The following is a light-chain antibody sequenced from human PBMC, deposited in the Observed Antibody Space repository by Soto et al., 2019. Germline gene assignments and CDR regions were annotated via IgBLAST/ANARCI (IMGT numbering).Light chain of an antibody. CDR1: SGHSSYA. CDR2: LNSDGSH. J-gene: IGLJ3*02. V-gene: IGLV4-69*01. Sequence: QSVLTQSPSTSASLGASVKLTCTLSSGHSSYAIAWHQQQPEKGPRYLMNLNSDGSHNKGDGIPDRFSGSSSGAERYLTISSLQSEDEADYYCQTWGTGIHGVFGGGTKLTVL. CDR3: QTWGTGIHGV.